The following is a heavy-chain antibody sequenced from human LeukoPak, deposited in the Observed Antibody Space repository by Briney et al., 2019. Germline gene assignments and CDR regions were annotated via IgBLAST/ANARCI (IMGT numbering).Heavy chain of an antibody. CDR1: GGTFSSYA. V-gene: IGHV1-69*13. CDR2: LIPIFGTA. D-gene: IGHD6-19*01. Sequence: SVKVSCKASGGTFSSYAISWVRQAPGHGLEWMGGLIPIFGTANYAQKFQGRVTITADESTSTAYMELSSLRSEDTAVYYCARRTYSGVSSGSYYYYYYGMDVWGQGTTVTVSS. CDR3: ARRTYSGVSSGSYYYYYYGMDV. J-gene: IGHJ6*02.